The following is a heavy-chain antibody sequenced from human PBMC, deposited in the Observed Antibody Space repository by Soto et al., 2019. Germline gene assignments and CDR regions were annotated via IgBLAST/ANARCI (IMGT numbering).Heavy chain of an antibody. CDR3: ARHLPPYYYDSSGYYYYYYYGMDV. Sequence: RASVKVSCKASGCTFSSYAISWVRQAPGQGLEWMGGIIPIFGTANYAQKFQGRVTITADKSTSTAYMELSSLRSEDTAVYYCARHLPPYYYDSSGYYYYYYYGMDVWGQGTTVTVSS. CDR1: GCTFSSYA. CDR2: IIPIFGTA. D-gene: IGHD3-22*01. J-gene: IGHJ6*02. V-gene: IGHV1-69*06.